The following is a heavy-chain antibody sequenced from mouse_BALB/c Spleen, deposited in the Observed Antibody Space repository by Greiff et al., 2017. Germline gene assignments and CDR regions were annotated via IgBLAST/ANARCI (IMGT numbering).Heavy chain of an antibody. V-gene: IGHV5-4*02. CDR3: ARAIYDGYIYAMDY. CDR1: GFTFSDYY. D-gene: IGHD2-3*01. J-gene: IGHJ4*01. Sequence: EVKVEESGGGLVKPGGSLKLSCAASGFTFSDYYMYWVRQTPEKRLEWVATISDGGSYTYYPDSVKGRFTISRDNAKNNLYLQMSSLKSEDTAMYYCARAIYDGYIYAMDYWGQGTSVTVSS. CDR2: ISDGGSYT.